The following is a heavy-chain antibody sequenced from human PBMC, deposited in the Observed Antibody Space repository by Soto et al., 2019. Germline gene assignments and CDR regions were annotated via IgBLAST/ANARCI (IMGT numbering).Heavy chain of an antibody. CDR2: VHYSGNT. CDR1: RGSISSSAYY. D-gene: IGHD1-7*01. Sequence: QLQLQESGPGLVKPSETLSLTCTVSRGSISSSAYYWGWIRQPPGKGLEWLGSVHYSGNTYYNPSLKSRLIVSVDTSKNQFSMRLAYVTAAHTAVYCAVPRGESNYNSFPTSFDIWGQGTVVTVSS. J-gene: IGHJ3*02. V-gene: IGHV4-39*01. CDR3: VPRGESNYNSFPTSFDI.